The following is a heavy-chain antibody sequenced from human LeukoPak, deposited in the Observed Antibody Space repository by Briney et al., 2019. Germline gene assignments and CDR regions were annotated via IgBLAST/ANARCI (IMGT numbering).Heavy chain of an antibody. D-gene: IGHD3-9*01. CDR3: ARGLVLRYFDWFDY. CDR1: GGSFSGYY. CDR2: INHSGST. Sequence: SETLSLTCAVYGGSFSGYYWSWIRQPPGKGLEWIGEINHSGSTNYNPSLKSRVTISVDTSKNQFSLKVSSVTAADTAVYYCARGLVLRYFDWFDYWGQGTLVTVSS. V-gene: IGHV4-34*01. J-gene: IGHJ4*02.